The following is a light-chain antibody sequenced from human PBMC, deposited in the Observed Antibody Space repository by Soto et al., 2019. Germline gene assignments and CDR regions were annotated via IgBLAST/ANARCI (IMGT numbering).Light chain of an antibody. CDR1: QSVFSY. CDR3: RQRSNWQIT. J-gene: IGKJ5*01. Sequence: ENVFTHSPPPPSFSPREKDTPSRRASQSVFSYLARYQQKPGPAPTLPLSDASNRATGIPARFSGSGSGTDFTLTISTLGPEDFAFYYCRQRSNWQITFGKGTRLEIK. CDR2: DAS. V-gene: IGKV3-11*01.